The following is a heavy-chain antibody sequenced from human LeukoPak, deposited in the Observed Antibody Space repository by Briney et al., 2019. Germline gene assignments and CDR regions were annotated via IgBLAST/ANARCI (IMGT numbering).Heavy chain of an antibody. CDR1: GGSISSGSYY. CDR3: ARGTSGSYGYYFDY. Sequence: PSQTLSLTCTVSGGSISSGSYYWSWIRQPAGKGLEWIGRIYTSGSTNYNPSLKSRVTISVDTSKNQFSLKLSSVTAADTAVYYCARGTSGSYGYYFDYWGQGTLVTVSS. J-gene: IGHJ4*02. V-gene: IGHV4-61*02. D-gene: IGHD1-26*01. CDR2: IYTSGST.